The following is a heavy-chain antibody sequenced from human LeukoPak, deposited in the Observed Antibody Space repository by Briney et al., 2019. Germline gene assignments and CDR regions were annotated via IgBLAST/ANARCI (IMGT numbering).Heavy chain of an antibody. J-gene: IGHJ3*02. CDR1: GDSVSSNSAA. CDR2: TYYRSKWYN. D-gene: IGHD2-2*01. Sequence: SQTLSLTCAISGDSVSSNSAAWNWIRQSPSRGLEWLGRTYYRSKWYNDYAVSVKSRITINPDTSKNQFPLQLNSVTPEDTAVYYCAQGYCSSTSCLGLYAFDIWGQGTMVTVSS. V-gene: IGHV6-1*01. CDR3: AQGYCSSTSCLGLYAFDI.